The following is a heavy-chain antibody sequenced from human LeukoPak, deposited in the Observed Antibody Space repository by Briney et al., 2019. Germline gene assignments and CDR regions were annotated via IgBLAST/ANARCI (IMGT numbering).Heavy chain of an antibody. CDR1: GYTFTSYA. Sequence: GASVKVSCKASGYTFTSYAMHWVRQAPGQRLEWMGWINAGNGNTKYSQKFQGRVTITRDTSVSTAYMELSSLRSEDTAVYYCARAVGIVGEVGFDYWGQGTLVTVSS. J-gene: IGHJ4*02. D-gene: IGHD1-26*01. V-gene: IGHV1-3*01. CDR2: INAGNGNT. CDR3: ARAVGIVGEVGFDY.